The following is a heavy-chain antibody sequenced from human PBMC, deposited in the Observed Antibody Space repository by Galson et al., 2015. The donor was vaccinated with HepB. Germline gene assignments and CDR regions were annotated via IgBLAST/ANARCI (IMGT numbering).Heavy chain of an antibody. V-gene: IGHV3-30-3*01. CDR1: GFTFSSYA. Sequence: SLRLSCAASGFTFSSYAMHWVRQAPGKGLEWVAVISYDGSNKYYADPVKGRFTISRDNSKNTLYLQMNSLRAEDTAVYYCARVSDPKDAKYYDFWSGYYSSFDYWGQGTPVTVSS. D-gene: IGHD3-3*01. CDR2: ISYDGSNK. CDR3: ARVSDPKDAKYYDFWSGYYSSFDY. J-gene: IGHJ4*02.